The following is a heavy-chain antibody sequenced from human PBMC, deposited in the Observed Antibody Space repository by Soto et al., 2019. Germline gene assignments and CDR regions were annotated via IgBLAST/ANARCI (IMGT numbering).Heavy chain of an antibody. J-gene: IGHJ4*02. Sequence: EVQLLESGGGLVQPGGSLRLSCAASGFTFSSYAMSWVRQAPGKGLEWVSAISGSGGSTYYADSVKGRFTISRDKSKNTLYLQMNSLRAEDTAVYYCAKTPVDCSGGSCYEGDYFDYWGQGTLVTVSS. CDR1: GFTFSSYA. CDR3: AKTPVDCSGGSCYEGDYFDY. CDR2: ISGSGGST. D-gene: IGHD2-15*01. V-gene: IGHV3-23*01.